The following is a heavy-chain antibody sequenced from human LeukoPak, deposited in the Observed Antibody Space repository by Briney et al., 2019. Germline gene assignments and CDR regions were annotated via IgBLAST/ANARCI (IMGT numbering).Heavy chain of an antibody. CDR3: AQRLDSSGEDI. CDR1: GFTFSSYS. V-gene: IGHV3-21*01. CDR2: ISSSGSYI. D-gene: IGHD3-22*01. J-gene: IGHJ3*02. Sequence: GGSLRLSCAASGFTFSSYSMNWVRQAPGKGLEWVSSISSSGSYIYYADSVKGRFTISRDNTKNSLYLQMNSLRAEDTAVYYCAQRLDSSGEDIWGQGTMVTVSS.